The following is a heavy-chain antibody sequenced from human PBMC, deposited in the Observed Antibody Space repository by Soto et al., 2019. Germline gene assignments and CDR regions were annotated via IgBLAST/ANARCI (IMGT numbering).Heavy chain of an antibody. Sequence: QVQLQESGPGLVTPSQTLSLTCTVSGVSISSGTYYWSWIRQYPGKGLEWIGYISYSGSPYYSPSLTSRLMRSVDTSKNQFSLNLSSVTAADTAVYYCARAAYSSSWFADYWGQGTLVTVSS. J-gene: IGHJ4*02. CDR3: ARAAYSSSWFADY. CDR1: GVSISSGTYY. CDR2: ISYSGSP. V-gene: IGHV4-31*03. D-gene: IGHD6-13*01.